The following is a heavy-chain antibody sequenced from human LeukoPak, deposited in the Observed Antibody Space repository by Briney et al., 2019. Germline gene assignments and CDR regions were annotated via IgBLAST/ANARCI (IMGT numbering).Heavy chain of an antibody. V-gene: IGHV3-11*04. CDR1: GFTFSDYY. CDR2: ISGSASTI. D-gene: IGHD3-3*01. CDR3: ARVGTWFDFWSGYEGPFDI. J-gene: IGHJ3*02. Sequence: GGSLRLSCAASGFTFSDYYMSWIRQAPGKGLEWVSYISGSASTIYYADSMKGRFTISRDNAKNSLYLQMNSLRADDTAVYYCARVGTWFDFWSGYEGPFDIWGQGTMVTVSS.